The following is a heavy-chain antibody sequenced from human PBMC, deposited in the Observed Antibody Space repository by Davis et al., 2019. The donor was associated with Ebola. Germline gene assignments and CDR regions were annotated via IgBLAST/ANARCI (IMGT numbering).Heavy chain of an antibody. CDR3: ARGHATSLYGMDV. J-gene: IGHJ6*02. V-gene: IGHV3-33*01. Sequence: CADSVKGRFTISRDDSKNTLFLQMNSLRAEDTAVYYCARGHATSLYGMDVWGQGTTVTVSS.